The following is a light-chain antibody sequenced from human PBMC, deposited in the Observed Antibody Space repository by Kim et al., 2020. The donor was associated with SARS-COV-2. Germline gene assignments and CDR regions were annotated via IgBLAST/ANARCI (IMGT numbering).Light chain of an antibody. CDR2: AVS. Sequence: GQSGTISCPGTRIDVGSCDRVSWYQQPPRTAPQVMIYAVSNRPSGVPDRFSGSTSGNTASLTISGLQAEDEADYYCSSYTSSSTWVFGGGTQLTVL. CDR3: SSYTSSSTWV. V-gene: IGLV2-18*02. CDR1: RIDVGSCDR. J-gene: IGLJ3*02.